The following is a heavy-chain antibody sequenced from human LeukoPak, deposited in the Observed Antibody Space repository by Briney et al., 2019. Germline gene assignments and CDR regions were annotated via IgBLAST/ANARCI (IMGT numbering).Heavy chain of an antibody. D-gene: IGHD5-18*01. J-gene: IGHJ4*02. V-gene: IGHV4-59*01. CDR2: IYYSGST. CDR3: ALGGYSYEGRFDY. CDR1: GGSISSYY. Sequence: SETLSLTFTVSGGSISSYYWSWLPPPPGKGREWVGYIYYSGSTNYNTSLKSRVTISVDTSKNQFCLKLSSVTAADTAVYYCALGGYSYEGRFDYWGQGTLVTVSS.